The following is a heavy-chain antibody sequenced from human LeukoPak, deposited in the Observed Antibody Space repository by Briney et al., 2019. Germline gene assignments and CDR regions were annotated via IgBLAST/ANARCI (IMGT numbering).Heavy chain of an antibody. CDR2: ISAYNGNR. V-gene: IGHV1-18*01. CDR3: ARKVGSGWWYNWFDP. J-gene: IGHJ5*02. Sequence: ASVKVSCKASGYTFTSYGISWVRQAPGQGLEWMGWISAYNGNRNYVQKLQVRVTMTTDTSTSTAYMEVRSLRSDDTAVYYCARKVGSGWWYNWFDPWGQGTLVTVSS. D-gene: IGHD6-19*01. CDR1: GYTFTSYG.